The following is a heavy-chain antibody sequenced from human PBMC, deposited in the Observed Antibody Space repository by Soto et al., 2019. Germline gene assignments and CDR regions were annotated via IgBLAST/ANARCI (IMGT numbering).Heavy chain of an antibody. CDR1: GFNFSDAW. CDR2: VKTKADGGTT. Sequence: EVQLVESGGGLVKPGGSLRLSCAASGFNFSDAWMNWVRQAPGRGLEWVGHVKTKADGGTTEYAASVKGRFIVSRDDSRNTLYLQMNSLKSDDTAMYYCTTLGPSWGQGTLFVVSS. CDR3: TTLGPS. V-gene: IGHV3-15*07. J-gene: IGHJ4*02.